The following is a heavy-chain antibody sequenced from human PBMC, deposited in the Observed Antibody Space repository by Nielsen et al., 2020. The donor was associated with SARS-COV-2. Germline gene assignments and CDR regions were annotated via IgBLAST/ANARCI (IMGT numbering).Heavy chain of an antibody. D-gene: IGHD4-23*01. Sequence: GGSLRLSCAVSGFTFGTYWMSWVRQAPGKGLEWVANIKESGSERDYVGSVKGRFTISRDNVKNSLFLQMNSLTADDTAVYYCGRGTVETPGSDYWGQGTLVTVSS. V-gene: IGHV3-7*01. CDR2: IKESGSER. CDR1: GFTFGTYW. J-gene: IGHJ4*02. CDR3: GRGTVETPGSDY.